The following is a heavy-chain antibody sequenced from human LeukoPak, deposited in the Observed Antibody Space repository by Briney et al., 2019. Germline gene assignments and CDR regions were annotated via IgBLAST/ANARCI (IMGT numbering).Heavy chain of an antibody. J-gene: IGHJ3*02. Sequence: ASVKVSCKASGYTFTRHGLNWVRQAPGQGLEWMGWINTNTGNPTYAQGFTGRFVFSLDTSVSTAYLQISSLKAEDTAVYYCARWSVLLWFGELAGAFDIWGQGTMVTVSS. CDR1: GYTFTRHG. D-gene: IGHD3-10*01. V-gene: IGHV7-4-1*02. CDR2: INTNTGNP. CDR3: ARWSVLLWFGELAGAFDI.